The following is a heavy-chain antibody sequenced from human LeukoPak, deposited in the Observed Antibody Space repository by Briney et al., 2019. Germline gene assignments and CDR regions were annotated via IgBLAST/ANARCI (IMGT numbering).Heavy chain of an antibody. V-gene: IGHV4-30-2*01. J-gene: IGHJ6*02. CDR2: INHSGST. CDR1: GGSISSGGYS. Sequence: SQTLSLTCAVSGGSISSGGYSWSWIRQPPGKGLEWIGYINHSGSTNYNPSLKSRVTISVDTSKNQFSLKLSSVTAADTAVYYCARYNYYYGMDVWGQGTTVTVSS. CDR3: ARYNYYYGMDV.